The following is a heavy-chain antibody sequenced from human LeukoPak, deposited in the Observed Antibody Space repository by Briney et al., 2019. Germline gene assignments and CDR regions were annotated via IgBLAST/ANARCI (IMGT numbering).Heavy chain of an antibody. Sequence: GASVKVSCKASGYTFTGYYMHWVRQAPGQGLEWMGWINPNSGGTNYAQKFQGRVTMTRDTSISTAYMELSRLRSDDTAVYYCARQTAAAQNWFDPWGQGTLVTVFS. J-gene: IGHJ5*02. V-gene: IGHV1-2*02. CDR3: ARQTAAAQNWFDP. CDR2: INPNSGGT. D-gene: IGHD6-13*01. CDR1: GYTFTGYY.